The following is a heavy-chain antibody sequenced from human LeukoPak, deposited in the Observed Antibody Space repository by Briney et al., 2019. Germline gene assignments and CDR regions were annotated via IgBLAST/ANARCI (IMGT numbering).Heavy chain of an antibody. CDR1: GYTFTSYA. CDR2: INAGNGNT. CDR3: ARSRPYSSSWNDY. Sequence: ASVKVSCKASGYTFTSYAMNWVRQAPGQGLEWMGWINAGNGNTKYSQKFQGRVTITRDTSASTAYMELSSLRSEDTAVYYCARSRPYSSSWNDYWGQGTLVTVSS. D-gene: IGHD6-13*01. J-gene: IGHJ4*02. V-gene: IGHV1-3*01.